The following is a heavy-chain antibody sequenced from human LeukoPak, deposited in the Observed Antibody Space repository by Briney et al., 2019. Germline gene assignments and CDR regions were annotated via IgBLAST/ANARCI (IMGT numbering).Heavy chain of an antibody. Sequence: GGSLRLSCAVSGFTFSSYAMNWVRQAPGKGLEWVSGISGSGAGTYYADSVKGGFTISRDNSKNTLYLQMNSLRAEDTAVYYCSKRVREFYTISYYFDYWGQGTLVTVSS. CDR1: GFTFSSYA. CDR2: ISGSGAGT. V-gene: IGHV3-23*01. CDR3: SKRVREFYTISYYFDY. D-gene: IGHD2/OR15-2a*01. J-gene: IGHJ4*02.